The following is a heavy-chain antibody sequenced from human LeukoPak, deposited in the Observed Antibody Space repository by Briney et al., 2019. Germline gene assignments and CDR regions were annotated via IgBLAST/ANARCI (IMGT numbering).Heavy chain of an antibody. CDR2: ISSSSTII. D-gene: IGHD3-16*01. V-gene: IGHV3-48*03. J-gene: IGHJ3*02. CDR1: GFTFSSYE. Sequence: GGSLRLSCAASGFTFSSYELYWVRQAPGKGLEWISYISSSSTIIKYADSVRGRVTISRDDARESLYLQMSSLRADDTAIYYCGASRQYVGAFDIWGQGTLVTVSS. CDR3: GASRQYVGAFDI.